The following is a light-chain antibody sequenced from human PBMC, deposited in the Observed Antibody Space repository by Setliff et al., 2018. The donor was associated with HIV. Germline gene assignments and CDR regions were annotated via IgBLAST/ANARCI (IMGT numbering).Light chain of an antibody. CDR2: GVS. J-gene: IGLJ3*02. CDR1: SSDVGGYDF. CDR3: CSYAGSFTYWV. Sequence: QSALTQPASVSGSPGQSITISCTGTSSDVGGYDFVSWYQQYPGKAPKLMIYGVSKRPSGVSNRFSGSKSGNTASLTISGLQAEDEGDYYCCSYAGSFTYWVFGGGTKVTVL. V-gene: IGLV2-23*02.